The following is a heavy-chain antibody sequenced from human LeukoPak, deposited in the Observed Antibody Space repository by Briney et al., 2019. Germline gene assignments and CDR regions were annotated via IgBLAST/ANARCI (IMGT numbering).Heavy chain of an antibody. CDR1: GFTFSSYA. V-gene: IGHV3-23*01. J-gene: IGHJ4*02. CDR3: AKSDDSSGYYYGIVY. CDR2: ISGSGSST. Sequence: GGSPRLSCAASGFTFSSYAMSWVRQAPGKGLEWVSAISGSGSSTYYSDSVKGRFTISRDNSKNTQYLQMNSLRAEDTAVYYCAKSDDSSGYYYGIVYWGQGTLVTVSS. D-gene: IGHD3-22*01.